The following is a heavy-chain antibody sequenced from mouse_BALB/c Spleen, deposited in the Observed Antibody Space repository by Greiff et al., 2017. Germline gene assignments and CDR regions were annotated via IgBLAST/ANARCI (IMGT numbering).Heavy chain of an antibody. Sequence: DVQLVESGGDLVKPGGSLKLSCAASGFTFSSYGMSWVRQTPDKRLEWVATISSGGSYTYYPDSVKGRFTISRDNAKNTLYLQMSSLKSEDTAMYYCARQGGDYYGSSYGDYWGQGTTLTVSS. J-gene: IGHJ2*01. CDR1: GFTFSSYG. V-gene: IGHV5-6*01. D-gene: IGHD1-1*01. CDR2: ISSGGSYT. CDR3: ARQGGDYYGSSYGDY.